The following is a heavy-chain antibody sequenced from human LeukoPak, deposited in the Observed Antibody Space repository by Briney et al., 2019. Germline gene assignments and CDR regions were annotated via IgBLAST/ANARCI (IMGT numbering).Heavy chain of an antibody. D-gene: IGHD4-17*01. CDR1: EFTFSSYW. CDR3: ARVGARQILDY. V-gene: IGHV3-7*01. Sequence: PGGSLRLSCAASEFTFSSYWMSWVRQAPGKGLEWVANIKQDGGEKYYLDSVKGRFTVSRDNAKNSLYLQMNSLRAEDTAVYYCARVGARQILDYWGQGTLVTVSS. CDR2: IKQDGGEK. J-gene: IGHJ4*02.